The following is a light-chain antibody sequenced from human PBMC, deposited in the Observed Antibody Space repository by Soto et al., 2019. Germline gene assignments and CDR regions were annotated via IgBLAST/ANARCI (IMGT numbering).Light chain of an antibody. J-gene: IGLJ3*02. Sequence: QSALTQPASVSGSPGQSIAISCTGTSSDVGAYDYVSWYQQHPGKAPKLVIYDVSNRPSGVSDRFSGSKSGNTASLTISGLQAEDEADYYCGSYTTSSSVVFGGGTKLTV. CDR2: DVS. CDR3: GSYTTSSSVV. CDR1: SSDVGAYDY. V-gene: IGLV2-14*01.